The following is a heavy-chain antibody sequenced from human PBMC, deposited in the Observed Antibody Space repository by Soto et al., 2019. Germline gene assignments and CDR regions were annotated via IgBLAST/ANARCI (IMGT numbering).Heavy chain of an antibody. CDR3: ARNYGGNSQFFDL. CDR1: GDAISRHY. D-gene: IGHD4-17*01. Sequence: QVQLQESGPGLVKPSETLSLTCSVSGDAISRHYWSWIRQSPGKGLEWLGYFFHTGTGLYNPSLKSRVSMSVDTSKNQFSPRLTSVIPADTAVYFCARNYGGNSQFFDLWGRGTLVTVSS. V-gene: IGHV4-59*11. CDR2: FFHTGTG. J-gene: IGHJ2*01.